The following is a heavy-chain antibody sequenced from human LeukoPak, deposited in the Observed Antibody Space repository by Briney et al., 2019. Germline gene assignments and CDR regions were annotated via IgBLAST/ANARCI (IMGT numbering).Heavy chain of an antibody. CDR3: ARESYSSGWTYYFDY. D-gene: IGHD6-19*01. J-gene: IGHJ4*02. V-gene: IGHV3-30*02. CDR1: GFTFSSYG. CDR2: IRYDGSNK. Sequence: GGSLRLSCAASGFTFSSYGMHWVRRAPGKGLEWVAFIRYDGSNKYYADSVKGRFTISRDNSKNSLYLQMNSLRAEDTAVYYCARESYSSGWTYYFDYWGQGTLVTVSS.